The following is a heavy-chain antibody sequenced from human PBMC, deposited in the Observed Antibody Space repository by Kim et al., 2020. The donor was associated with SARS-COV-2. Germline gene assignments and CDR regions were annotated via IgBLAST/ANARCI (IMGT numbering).Heavy chain of an antibody. Sequence: WETLSLTCTVSGGYINNYYWSWIRQPPGKGLEWVGFIQYTGNTRYNPSLKSRVTISLDTSENHFSLSLTSVTAADTAVYYCARGAGWWDVWGHGTTVTVSS. J-gene: IGHJ6*02. CDR1: GGYINNYY. D-gene: IGHD2-8*01. V-gene: IGHV4-59*13. CDR3: ARGAGWWDV. CDR2: IQYTGNT.